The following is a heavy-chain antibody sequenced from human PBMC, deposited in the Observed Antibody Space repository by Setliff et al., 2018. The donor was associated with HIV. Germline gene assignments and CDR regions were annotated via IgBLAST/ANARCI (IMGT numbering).Heavy chain of an antibody. CDR1: GHTFSNYD. D-gene: IGHD3-10*01. J-gene: IGHJ6*04. CDR2: MNPNSGDT. Sequence: ASVKVSCKASGHTFSNYDVIWVRRATGQGLEWMGWMNPNSGDTGYAQKFQGRVIMTRDTSISTAYMELSSLTSADTAVYYCASEKGVRGVIITGGLDVWGKGTTVTAPQ. V-gene: IGHV1-8*01. CDR3: ASEKGVRGVIITGGLDV.